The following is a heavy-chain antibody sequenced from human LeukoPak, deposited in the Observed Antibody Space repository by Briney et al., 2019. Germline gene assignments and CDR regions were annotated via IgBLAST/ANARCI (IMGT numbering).Heavy chain of an antibody. Sequence: GGSLRLSCAASGFTFSSYWMSWVRQAPGKGLEWVANIKQGGSEKYYVDSVKGRFTISRDNAKNSLYLQMNSLRAEDTAVYYCARDLDYDSSGIDYWSQGTLVTVSS. J-gene: IGHJ4*02. CDR3: ARDLDYDSSGIDY. CDR1: GFTFSSYW. V-gene: IGHV3-7*01. D-gene: IGHD3-22*01. CDR2: IKQGGSEK.